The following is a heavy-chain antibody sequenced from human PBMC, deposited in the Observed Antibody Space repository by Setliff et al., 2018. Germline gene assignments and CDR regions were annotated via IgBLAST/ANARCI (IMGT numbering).Heavy chain of an antibody. CDR2: ISVHNGRT. CDR1: GYTFTTYD. Sequence: ASVKVSRKASGYTFTTYDINWVRLAPGQGLEWMGWISVHNGRTIYAERLQARVTMTTDTSTSTAYMELRGLTSDDTAVYYCARGSDYAGTYSGGFWGQGTLVTVSS. CDR3: ARGSDYAGTYSGGF. D-gene: IGHD1-26*01. J-gene: IGHJ4*02. V-gene: IGHV1-18*01.